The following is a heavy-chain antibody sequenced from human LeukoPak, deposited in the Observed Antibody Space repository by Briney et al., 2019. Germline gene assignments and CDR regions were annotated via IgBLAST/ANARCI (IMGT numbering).Heavy chain of an antibody. D-gene: IGHD3-22*01. CDR1: GGSFSGYY. J-gene: IGHJ4*02. CDR3: AQNGYYFES. CDR2: INHSGTT. Sequence: PSETLSLTCAVYGGSFSGYYWSWIRQPPGKGLEWIGEINHSGTTNYNPSLKSRVAISVDTSKNQFSLKLSFVTAADTAVYYCAQNGYYFESWGQGTLATFSS. V-gene: IGHV4-34*01.